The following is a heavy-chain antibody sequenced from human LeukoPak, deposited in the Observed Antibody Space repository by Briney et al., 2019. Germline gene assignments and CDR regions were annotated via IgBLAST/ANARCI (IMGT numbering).Heavy chain of an antibody. V-gene: IGHV3-53*01. J-gene: IGHJ4*02. CDR1: GFTFSSYG. CDR2: IYSGGST. D-gene: IGHD3-22*01. Sequence: GGSLRLSCAASGFTFSSYGMSWVRQAPGKGLEWVSVIYSGGSTYYADSVKGRFTISRDNSKNTPYLQMNSLTAEDTAVYYCARSADSSHYWGQGILVTVSS. CDR3: ARSADSSHY.